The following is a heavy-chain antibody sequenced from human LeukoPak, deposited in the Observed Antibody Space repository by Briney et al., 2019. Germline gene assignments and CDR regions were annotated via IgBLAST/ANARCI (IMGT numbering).Heavy chain of an antibody. CDR3: AGGPRRSLDY. CDR2: IWYGGSNK. V-gene: IGHV3-33*08. CDR1: GFTFSTYG. Sequence: GGSLRLSCAASGFTFSTYGMHWVRQAPGKGLEWVAVIWYGGSNKYYADSVKGRFTISRDNAKNSLYLQMNSLRAEDTAVYYCAGGPRRSLDYWGQGTLVTVSS. J-gene: IGHJ4*02. D-gene: IGHD3-16*01.